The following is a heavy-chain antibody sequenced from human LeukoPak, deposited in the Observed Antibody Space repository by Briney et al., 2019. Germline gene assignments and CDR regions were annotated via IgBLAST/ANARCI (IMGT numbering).Heavy chain of an antibody. CDR3: ARQVSSGWYYFDY. V-gene: IGHV4-59*08. CDR1: GGSISSYY. D-gene: IGHD6-19*01. CDR2: IYYSGST. J-gene: IGHJ4*02. Sequence: PSETLSLTCTVSGGSISSYYWSWIRQPPGKGLEWIGYIYYSGSTNYNPSLKSRVTISVDTSKNQFSLKLSSVTAADTAVYYCARQVSSGWYYFDYWGQGTLVTVSS.